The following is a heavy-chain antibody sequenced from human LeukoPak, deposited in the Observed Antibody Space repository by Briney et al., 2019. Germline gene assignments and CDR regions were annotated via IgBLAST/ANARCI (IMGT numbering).Heavy chain of an antibody. J-gene: IGHJ6*02. CDR1: GFTFSSYW. Sequence: GGSLRLSCVASGFTFSSYWMHWVRQDPRKGLVWVSRISGDGRNINYADSVKGRFTISRYNSKNTLYLQMNSLRAEDTAVYYCAKEASVAGTFYGMDVWGQGTTVTVSS. CDR3: AKEASVAGTFYGMDV. D-gene: IGHD6-19*01. CDR2: ISGDGRNI. V-gene: IGHV3-74*01.